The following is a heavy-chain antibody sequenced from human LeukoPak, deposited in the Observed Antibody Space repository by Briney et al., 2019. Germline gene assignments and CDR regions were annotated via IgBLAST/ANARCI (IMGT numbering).Heavy chain of an antibody. J-gene: IGHJ3*02. D-gene: IGHD2-2*02. Sequence: SETLSLTCIVSGGSSSHDHWGWIRQPPGKGLECIGYIHNSGNTNYNPSLKSRVTISVDTSKNQFSLKLSSVTAADTAVYYCASYYCSSTSCYNAFDIWGQGTMVTVSS. CDR2: IHNSGNT. V-gene: IGHV4-59*08. CDR1: GGSSSHDH. CDR3: ASYYCSSTSCYNAFDI.